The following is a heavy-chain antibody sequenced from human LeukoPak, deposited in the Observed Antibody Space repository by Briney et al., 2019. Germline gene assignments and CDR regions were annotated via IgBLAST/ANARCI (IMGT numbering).Heavy chain of an antibody. V-gene: IGHV3-23*01. D-gene: IGHD3-10*01. Sequence: GGSLRLSCAASGFTFSIYAMSWVRQAPGKGLEWVSAISGSGGSIYYADSVKGRFTISRDNSKNTLYLQMNSLRAEDTAVYYCAIGVLRNDYWGQGTLVTVSS. J-gene: IGHJ4*02. CDR1: GFTFSIYA. CDR2: ISGSGGSI. CDR3: AIGVLRNDY.